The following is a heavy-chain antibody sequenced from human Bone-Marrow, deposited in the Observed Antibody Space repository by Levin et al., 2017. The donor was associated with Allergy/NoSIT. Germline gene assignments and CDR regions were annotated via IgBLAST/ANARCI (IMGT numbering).Heavy chain of an antibody. V-gene: IGHV4-4*02. J-gene: IGHJ3*02. CDR2: IYHSGST. CDR1: GGSISSSNW. Sequence: SETLSLTCAVSGGSISSSNWWSWVRQPPGKGLEWIGEIYHSGSTNYNPSLKSRVTISVDKSKNQFSLKLSSVTAADTAVYYCARDRRGNYYGSGSYYKKGDAFDIWGQGTMVTVSS. D-gene: IGHD3-10*01. CDR3: ARDRRGNYYGSGSYYKKGDAFDI.